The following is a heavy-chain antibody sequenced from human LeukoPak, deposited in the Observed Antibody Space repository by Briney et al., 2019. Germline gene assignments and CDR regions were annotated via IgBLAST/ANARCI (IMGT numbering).Heavy chain of an antibody. D-gene: IGHD6-13*01. Sequence: SSETLSLTCAVYGGPFSAYYWTWIRQPPGRGREWIGEINPGGVTNYNPSLKSRVTLSLDTSKYQFPLMLNSVTAADTADYYCARGLDIAAACTFHRDVWDKGTTVTVSS. CDR2: INPGGVT. J-gene: IGHJ6*03. CDR3: ARGLDIAAACTFHRDV. V-gene: IGHV4-34*01. CDR1: GGPFSAYY.